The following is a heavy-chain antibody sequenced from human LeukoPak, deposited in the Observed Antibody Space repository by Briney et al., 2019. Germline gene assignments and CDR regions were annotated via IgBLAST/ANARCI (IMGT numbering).Heavy chain of an antibody. CDR2: MYYSGST. Sequence: PSETLSLTCTVSGDSIRSSSYYWGWIRQPPGKGLEWIGSMYYSGSTYYNPSLKSRVAISVDTSKNQFSLKLNSVTAADTAVYYCARGLSFEAYDICGQGTMVSVSS. CDR1: GDSIRSSSYY. D-gene: IGHD2-21*01. CDR3: ARGLSFEAYDI. V-gene: IGHV4-39*01. J-gene: IGHJ3*02.